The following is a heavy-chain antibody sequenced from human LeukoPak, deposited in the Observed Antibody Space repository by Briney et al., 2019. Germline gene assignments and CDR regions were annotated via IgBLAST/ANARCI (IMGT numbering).Heavy chain of an antibody. CDR2: IYYSGST. V-gene: IGHV4-59*01. CDR3: ARDGVLGGLFVWDY. J-gene: IGHJ4*02. D-gene: IGHD3-16*01. Sequence: SETLSLTRTVSGGSISRYYWSWIRQPPGKGLEWIGYIYYSGSTNYNPSLKSRVTISGDPSKNQFSLKLSSVTAADTAVYYCARDGVLGGLFVWDYWGQGTLVTVSS. CDR1: GGSISRYY.